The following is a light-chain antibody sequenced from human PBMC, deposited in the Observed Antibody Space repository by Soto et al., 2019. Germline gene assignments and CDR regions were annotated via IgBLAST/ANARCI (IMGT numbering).Light chain of an antibody. CDR1: SSDVGAYNY. V-gene: IGLV2-8*01. Sequence: QSVLTXPPSASGSPGQSVTISCSGTSSDVGAYNYVSWYQQHPGKAPRLLIYEVSQRPSGVPDRFSGSKSANTASLTVSGLQPEDEADYYCSSYAGTNNLLYVFGTGTKVTVL. J-gene: IGLJ1*01. CDR3: SSYAGTNNLLYV. CDR2: EVS.